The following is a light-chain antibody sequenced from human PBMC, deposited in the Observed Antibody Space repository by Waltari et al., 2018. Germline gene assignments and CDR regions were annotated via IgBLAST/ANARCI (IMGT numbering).Light chain of an antibody. Sequence: EKVMTQSPATLSVSPGEVVTLSCRASQSVSSNVAWYQHRPGQAPRRLIYDASTRASGIPARFSGSWSGTEFTLTISGLQSEDCALYYCQQYNDWYSFGQGTKLEIK. V-gene: IGKV3-15*01. CDR1: QSVSSN. J-gene: IGKJ2*03. CDR2: DAS. CDR3: QQYNDWYS.